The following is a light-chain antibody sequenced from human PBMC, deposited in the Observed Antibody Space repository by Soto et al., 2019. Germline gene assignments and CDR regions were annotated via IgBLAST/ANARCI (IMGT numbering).Light chain of an antibody. V-gene: IGLV1-51*01. Sequence: QSVLTQPPSVSAAPGQKVTISCSGSSSNIGNNFVSWYQQIPGTAPKLLIYDNDKRPSGIPDRFSGSKSGTSATLGITGLQTGGEADYYCGTWDGSLSAVVFGGGTQLTVL. CDR3: GTWDGSLSAVV. CDR1: SSNIGNNF. J-gene: IGLJ2*01. CDR2: DND.